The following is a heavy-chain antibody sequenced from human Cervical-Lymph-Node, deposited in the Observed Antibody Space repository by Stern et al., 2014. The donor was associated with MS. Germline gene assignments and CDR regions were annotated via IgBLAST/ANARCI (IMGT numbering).Heavy chain of an antibody. J-gene: IGHJ4*02. D-gene: IGHD6-19*01. CDR1: GFSLTTRGMC. Sequence: QVPLRESGPALVSPTQPLTLPCTFSGFSLTTRGMCVAWILQPPGKALEWLVRSDWDDDKYYKTSLKARLTISKDTAKNQVVLTMTNMDPVDTATYYCARTRFSSGGCYFDYWGQGTLVTVSS. V-gene: IGHV2-70*15. CDR3: ARTRFSSGGCYFDY. CDR2: SDWDDDK.